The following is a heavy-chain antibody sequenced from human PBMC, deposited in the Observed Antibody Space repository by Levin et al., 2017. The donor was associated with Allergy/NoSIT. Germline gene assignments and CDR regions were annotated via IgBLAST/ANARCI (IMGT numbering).Heavy chain of an antibody. CDR1: GFTFSSYP. D-gene: IGHD1/OR15-1a*01. V-gene: IGHV3-30-3*01. Sequence: PGESLKISCAASGFTFSSYPMHWVRQAPGKGLEWVAVISYDGSKQYYADSVKGRFTISRDNFQNTLYLQMNSLRPEDTAVYYCAREFTGTLWGWSNYWGQGTLVTVSS. CDR3: AREFTGTLWGWSNY. CDR2: ISYDGSKQ. J-gene: IGHJ4*02.